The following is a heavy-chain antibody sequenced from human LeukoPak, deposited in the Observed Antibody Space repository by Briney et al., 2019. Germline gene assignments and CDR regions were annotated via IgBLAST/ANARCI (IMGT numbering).Heavy chain of an antibody. J-gene: IGHJ5*02. CDR2: ISSSGSTI. CDR1: GFTFSNAW. D-gene: IGHD4-17*01. V-gene: IGHV3-48*04. Sequence: GGSLRLSCAASGFTFSNAWMNWVRQAPGKGLEWVSYISSSGSTIYYADSVKGRFTISRDNAKNSLYLQMNSLRAEDTAVYYCARDQEGTTVTTPAWGQGTLVTVSS. CDR3: ARDQEGTTVTTPA.